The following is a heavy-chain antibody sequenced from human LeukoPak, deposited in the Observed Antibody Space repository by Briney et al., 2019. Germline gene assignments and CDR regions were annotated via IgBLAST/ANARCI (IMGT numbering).Heavy chain of an antibody. CDR2: IWYDGSNK. Sequence: GRSLRLSCAASGFTFSSYGMHWVRQAPGKGLEWVAVIWYDGSNKYYADSVKGRFTISRDNSKNTLYLQMNSLRAEDTAVYYCARAPNYYDSSGYYTYYFDYWGQGTLVTVSS. D-gene: IGHD3-22*01. V-gene: IGHV3-33*01. J-gene: IGHJ4*02. CDR1: GFTFSSYG. CDR3: ARAPNYYDSSGYYTYYFDY.